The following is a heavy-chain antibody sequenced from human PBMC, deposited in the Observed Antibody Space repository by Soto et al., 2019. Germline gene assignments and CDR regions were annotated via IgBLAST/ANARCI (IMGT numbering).Heavy chain of an antibody. J-gene: IGHJ6*02. CDR1: GFTFSSYA. Sequence: EVQLLESGGGLVQPGGSLRLSCAASGFTFSSYAMSWVRQAPGKGLEWVSAISGSGGSTYYADSVKGRFTISRDNSKNTLYLQMNSRRAEDTAVYYCAKRDTVTKAGYYYYGMDVWGQGTTVTVSS. V-gene: IGHV3-23*01. CDR2: ISGSGGST. D-gene: IGHD4-17*01. CDR3: AKRDTVTKAGYYYYGMDV.